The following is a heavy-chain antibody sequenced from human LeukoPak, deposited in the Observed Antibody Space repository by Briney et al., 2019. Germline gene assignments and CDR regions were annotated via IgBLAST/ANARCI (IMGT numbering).Heavy chain of an antibody. D-gene: IGHD3-10*01. CDR1: GGTFSSYA. J-gene: IGHJ4*02. Sequence: ASVKVSCKASGGTFSSYAINWVRQAPGQGLEWMGWISVHNGNTNYAQRFQGRVTMTSDTSTSTVYMELKSLKSDDTAVYYCARGDGSGSYYTDHWGQGSLVTVSS. V-gene: IGHV1-18*01. CDR3: ARGDGSGSYYTDH. CDR2: ISVHNGNT.